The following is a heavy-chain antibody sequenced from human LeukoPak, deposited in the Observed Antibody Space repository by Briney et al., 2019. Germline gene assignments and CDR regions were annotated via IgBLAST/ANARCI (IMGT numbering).Heavy chain of an antibody. CDR3: ARIRVVAATGNAFDI. Sequence: VSGPALVKPTQTLTLTCTFSGFSLSTSGMCASWIRQPPGKALEWLARIDWDDDKYYSTSLKTRLTISKDTSKNQVVLTMTNMDPVDTATYYCARIRVVAATGNAFDIWGQGTMVTVSS. V-gene: IGHV2-70*11. D-gene: IGHD2-15*01. CDR1: GFSLSTSGMC. CDR2: IDWDDDK. J-gene: IGHJ3*02.